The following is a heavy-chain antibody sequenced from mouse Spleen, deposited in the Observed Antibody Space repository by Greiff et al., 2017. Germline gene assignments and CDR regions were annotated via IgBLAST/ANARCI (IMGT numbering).Heavy chain of an antibody. CDR1: GFTFSSYA. CDR3: ARHGGGLDY. V-gene: IGHV5-9-1*01. Sequence: EVMLVESGGGLVKPGGSLKLSCAASGFTFSSYAMSWVRQTPEKRLEWVATISSGGSYTYYPDSVKGRFTISRDNAKNTLYLQMSSLRSEDTAMYYCARHGGGLDYWGQGTSVTVSS. CDR2: ISSGGSYT. J-gene: IGHJ4*01.